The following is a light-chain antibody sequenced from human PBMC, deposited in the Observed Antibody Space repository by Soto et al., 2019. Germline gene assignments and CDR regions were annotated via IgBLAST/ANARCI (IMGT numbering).Light chain of an antibody. CDR2: GAS. CDR3: QQYHYWWT. CDR1: QSVSSN. J-gene: IGKJ1*01. V-gene: IGKV3-15*01. Sequence: EIVMTQSPGTLSLSPGETATLSCRASQSVSSNYVAWFHQKPGQVPRLLIYGASNRATGVSARFSGSGSGTEFTLTISSLQSEDFAVYYCQQYHYWWTFGQGTKVDI.